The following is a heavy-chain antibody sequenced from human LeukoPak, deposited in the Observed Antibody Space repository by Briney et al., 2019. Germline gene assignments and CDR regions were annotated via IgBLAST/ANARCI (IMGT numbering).Heavy chain of an antibody. CDR2: IYYSGST. CDR1: GGSISSSSYY. Sequence: SETLSLTCTVSGGSISSSSYYWGWIRQPPGKGLEWIGSIYYSGSTYYNPSLKSRVTISVDTSKNQFSLKLSSVTAADTAVYYCARVWWESYYYYYMDVWGKGTTVTISS. J-gene: IGHJ6*03. CDR3: ARVWWESYYYYYMDV. D-gene: IGHD2-8*02. V-gene: IGHV4-39*07.